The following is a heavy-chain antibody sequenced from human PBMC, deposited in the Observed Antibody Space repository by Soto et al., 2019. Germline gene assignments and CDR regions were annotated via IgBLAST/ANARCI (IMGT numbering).Heavy chain of an antibody. CDR3: ARDSLDYGDYPYNWFDP. CDR2: ISYDGSNK. V-gene: IGHV3-30-3*01. Sequence: QVQLVESGGGVVQPGRSLRLSCAASGFTFGSYAMHWVRQAPGKGLEWVAVISYDGSNKYYADSVKGRFTISRDNSKNTLYLQMNSLRAEDTAVYYCARDSLDYGDYPYNWFDPWGQGTLVTVSS. D-gene: IGHD4-17*01. CDR1: GFTFGSYA. J-gene: IGHJ5*02.